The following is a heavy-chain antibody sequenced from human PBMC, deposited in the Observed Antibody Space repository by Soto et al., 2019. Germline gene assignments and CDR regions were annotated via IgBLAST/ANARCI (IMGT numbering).Heavy chain of an antibody. D-gene: IGHD3-10*01. V-gene: IGHV3-9*01. Sequence: EEQLVESGGGLVQPGRSLRLSCAASGFTFDDYAMHWVRQPPGKGLEWGSGINWNSGRIAYADSVKGRFTISRDNAKTSLYLQMNSLRAEDTALYYCARDRGSGSYAANFYYYGMDVWGQGTTVTVSS. CDR1: GFTFDDYA. CDR3: ARDRGSGSYAANFYYYGMDV. CDR2: INWNSGRI. J-gene: IGHJ6*02.